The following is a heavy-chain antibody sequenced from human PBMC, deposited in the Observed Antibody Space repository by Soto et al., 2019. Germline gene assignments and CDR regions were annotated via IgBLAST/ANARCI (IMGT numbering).Heavy chain of an antibody. D-gene: IGHD2-15*01. CDR2: IFYSGST. CDR1: GGSISSSSYY. J-gene: IGHJ6*02. Sequence: SETLSLTCTVSGGSISSSSYYWGWIRKPPGKGLEWIGSIFYSGSTYYNPSLKSRVTISVDTSKNQFSLKLSSVTASDTAVYYWAKNFTYCIACNCDSDFPYYGLEVWGQGITVTVSS. CDR3: AKNFTYCIACNCDSDFPYYGLEV. V-gene: IGHV4-39*01.